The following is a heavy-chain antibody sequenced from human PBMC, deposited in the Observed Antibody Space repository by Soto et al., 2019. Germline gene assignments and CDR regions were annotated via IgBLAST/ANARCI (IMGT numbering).Heavy chain of an antibody. CDR3: ARQDYPTYYYDSSGYYPHWFDP. Sequence: PGESLKISCKGSGYSFAGYWITWVRQKPGKGLEWMGRIDPSDSQTYYSPSFRGHVTISATKSITTVFLQWSSLRASDTAMYYCARQDYPTYYYDSSGYYPHWFDPWGQGTLVTVSS. D-gene: IGHD3-22*01. CDR2: IDPSDSQT. V-gene: IGHV5-10-1*01. CDR1: GYSFAGYW. J-gene: IGHJ5*02.